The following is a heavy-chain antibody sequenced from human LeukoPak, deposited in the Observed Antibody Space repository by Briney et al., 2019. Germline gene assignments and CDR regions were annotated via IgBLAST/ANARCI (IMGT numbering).Heavy chain of an antibody. Sequence: GGSLRLSCAASGFTFDDFGMSWVRQAPGKGLEWVSGLNWNAASTGYADSVKGRFTTSRDNAKNSPYLQMNSLRAENTALYYCSRVGIYGDYGRYFDYWGQGTLVTVSS. CDR3: SRVGIYGDYGRYFDY. D-gene: IGHD4-17*01. CDR1: GFTFDDFG. J-gene: IGHJ4*02. CDR2: LNWNAAST. V-gene: IGHV3-20*04.